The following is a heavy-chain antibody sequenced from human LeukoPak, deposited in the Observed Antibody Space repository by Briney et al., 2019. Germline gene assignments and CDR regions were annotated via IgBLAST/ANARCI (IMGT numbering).Heavy chain of an antibody. V-gene: IGHV3-30-3*01. Sequence: GRSLRLSCAASGFTFSSYAMHWVRQAPGKGLEWVAVISYDGSNKYYADSVKGRFTIPRDNSKNTLYLQMNSLRAEDTAVYYCARDHRVAAAGPNGDYWGQGTLVTVSS. J-gene: IGHJ4*02. D-gene: IGHD6-13*01. CDR1: GFTFSSYA. CDR2: ISYDGSNK. CDR3: ARDHRVAAAGPNGDY.